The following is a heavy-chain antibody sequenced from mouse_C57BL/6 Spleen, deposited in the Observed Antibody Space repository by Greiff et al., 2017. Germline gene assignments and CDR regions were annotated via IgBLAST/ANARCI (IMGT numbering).Heavy chain of an antibody. CDR2: TDPSDSYT. J-gene: IGHJ1*03. CDR3: ARDGSSHWYFDV. Sequence: QVQLQQPGAELVKPGASVKLSCKASGYTFTSYWMQWVKQRPGQGLEWIGETDPSDSYTNYNQKFKGKATLTVDTSSSPAYMQLSSLTSEDSAVYYCARDGSSHWYFDVWGTGTTGTVSS. CDR1: GYTFTSYW. V-gene: IGHV1-50*01. D-gene: IGHD1-1*01.